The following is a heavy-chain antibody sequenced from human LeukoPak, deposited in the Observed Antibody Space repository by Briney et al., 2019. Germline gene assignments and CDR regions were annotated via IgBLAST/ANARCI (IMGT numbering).Heavy chain of an antibody. Sequence: AGGSLRLSCAASGFTFSSYAMHWVRQAPGKGLEWVAVISYDGSNKYYADSVKGRFTISRDNSKNTLYLQMNSLRAEDTAVYYCARDLYHHLDYDHYDFWSGLLRYWGQGTLVTVSS. CDR3: ARDLYHHLDYDHYDFWSGLLRY. D-gene: IGHD3-3*01. V-gene: IGHV3-30-3*01. CDR2: ISYDGSNK. CDR1: GFTFSSYA. J-gene: IGHJ4*02.